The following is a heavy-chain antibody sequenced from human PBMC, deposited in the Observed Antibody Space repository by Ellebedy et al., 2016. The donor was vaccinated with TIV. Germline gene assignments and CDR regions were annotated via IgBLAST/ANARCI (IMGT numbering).Heavy chain of an antibody. J-gene: IGHJ6*03. CDR2: INHSGST. CDR1: AGSFSGYY. Sequence: SETLSLTXAVYAGSFSGYYWSWIRQSPGKGLEWIGEINHSGSTNYNPSLKSRVTISVDTSKNQFSLKLSSVTAADTAVYYCARAQRGSLMDGWGKGTTVTVSS. D-gene: IGHD1-26*01. V-gene: IGHV4-34*01. CDR3: ARAQRGSLMDG.